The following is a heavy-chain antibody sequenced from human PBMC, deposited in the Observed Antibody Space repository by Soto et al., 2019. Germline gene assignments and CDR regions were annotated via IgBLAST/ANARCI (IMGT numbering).Heavy chain of an antibody. CDR3: ARGVFYYYGSSGYSPDY. D-gene: IGHD3-22*01. V-gene: IGHV3-30-3*01. J-gene: IGHJ4*02. CDR2: ISFDGSKK. Sequence: QEQLVESGGGVVQPGRSLTLSCAGSGFSFGSYEMHWVRQAPGKGLEWVALISFDGSKKNYADSVKGRFTISRDNSKNMMYLQMNSLRPEDTAVYYCARGVFYYYGSSGYSPDYWGQGTLVTVSS. CDR1: GFSFGSYE.